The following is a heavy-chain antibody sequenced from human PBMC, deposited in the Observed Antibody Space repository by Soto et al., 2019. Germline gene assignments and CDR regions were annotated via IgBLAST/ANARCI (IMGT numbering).Heavy chain of an antibody. J-gene: IGHJ4*02. CDR3: ERVGGRRGYSYGYPDFDY. D-gene: IGHD5-18*01. Sequence: GASVKVSCKASGYTFTSYGISWVRQAPGQGLEWMGWISAHNGNTNYAQKLQGRVTITTDTSKSTAYMELRSLRSDDTAVYYCERVGGRRGYSYGYPDFDYWGQGTLVTVSS. CDR1: GYTFTSYG. CDR2: ISAHNGNT. V-gene: IGHV1-18*01.